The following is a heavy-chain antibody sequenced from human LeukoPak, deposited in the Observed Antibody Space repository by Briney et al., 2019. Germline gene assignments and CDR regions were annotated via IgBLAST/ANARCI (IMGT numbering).Heavy chain of an antibody. J-gene: IGHJ4*02. CDR1: GSTFSSYS. D-gene: IGHD4-17*01. CDR2: ISGSSSTI. Sequence: PGGSLRLSCAASGSTFSSYSMNWVRQASGKGLEWVSYISGSSSTIYYADSVKGRFTISRDNAKNSLYLQMNSLRAEDTAVYYCARDYYGDYGFDYWGQGTLVTVSS. CDR3: ARDYYGDYGFDY. V-gene: IGHV3-48*01.